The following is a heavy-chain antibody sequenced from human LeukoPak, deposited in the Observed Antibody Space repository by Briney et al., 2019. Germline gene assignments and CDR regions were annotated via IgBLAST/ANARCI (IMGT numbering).Heavy chain of an antibody. CDR3: AKIGYSSGWFEVDS. D-gene: IGHD6-19*01. J-gene: IGHJ4*02. CDR2: IYTSGST. Sequence: SETLSLTCTVSGGSISNYYWTWIRQPAGKGLEWIGRIYTSGSTNCNPSLKSRVTISLDKSKNQFSLRLSSVTAADTAVYFCAKIGYSSGWFEVDSWGQGTLVTVSS. V-gene: IGHV4-4*07. CDR1: GGSISNYY.